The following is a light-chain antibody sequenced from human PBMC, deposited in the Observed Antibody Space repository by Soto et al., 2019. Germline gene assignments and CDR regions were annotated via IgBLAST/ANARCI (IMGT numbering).Light chain of an antibody. Sequence: PGERATLSCRASESVSRSYLAWYQQKPGQAPRLLIYVASSRATGIPDRFSGSGSGTDFTLTISRLEPEDFAVYYCQQYGSSPGTFGQGTKVEIK. J-gene: IGKJ1*01. CDR1: ESVSRSY. CDR3: QQYGSSPGT. CDR2: VAS. V-gene: IGKV3-20*01.